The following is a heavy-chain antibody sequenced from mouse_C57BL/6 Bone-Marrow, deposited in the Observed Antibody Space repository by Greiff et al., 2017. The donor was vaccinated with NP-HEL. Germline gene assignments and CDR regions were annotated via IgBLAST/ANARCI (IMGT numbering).Heavy chain of an antibody. CDR3: TTDGYSPRGYAMDY. CDR2: IDPENGDT. V-gene: IGHV14-4*01. J-gene: IGHJ4*01. CDR1: GFNIKDDY. D-gene: IGHD2-3*01. Sequence: VQLKQSGAELVRPGASVKLSCTASGFNIKDDYMHWVKQRPEQGLEWIGWIDPENGDTEYASQFQGKATITADTSSNTAYLQLSSLTSEDTAGYNCTTDGYSPRGYAMDYWGQGTSVTVSS.